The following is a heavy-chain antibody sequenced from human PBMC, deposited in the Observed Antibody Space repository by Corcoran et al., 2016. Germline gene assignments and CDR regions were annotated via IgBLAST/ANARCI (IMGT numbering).Heavy chain of an antibody. D-gene: IGHD6-13*01. Sequence: EVQLVESGGGLVQPGGSLRLSCAASGFTFSSYWMSWVRPAPGKGLEWVANIKQDGSEKYYVDSVKGRLTISRDNAKNSLYLQLNSLRAEDKAVYDCARAPDSSSGHGLMGAFDIWGQGTMATVSS. CDR1: GFTFSSYW. CDR3: ARAPDSSSGHGLMGAFDI. V-gene: IGHV3-7*03. CDR2: IKQDGSEK. J-gene: IGHJ3*02.